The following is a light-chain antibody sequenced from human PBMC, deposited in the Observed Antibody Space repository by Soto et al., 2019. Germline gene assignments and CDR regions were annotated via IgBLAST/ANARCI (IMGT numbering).Light chain of an antibody. V-gene: IGLV1-40*01. CDR1: SSNIGAGYD. Sequence: QSVLTQPPSVSGAPGQRVTISCTGSSSNIGAGYDVHWYQQLPGTAPKLLIYGNSNRPSGVPDRFSGSKSGTSASLAITGVQAEDEADYYCQSYDSSRSGSVFGGGTKVTVL. CDR2: GNS. CDR3: QSYDSSRSGSV. J-gene: IGLJ3*02.